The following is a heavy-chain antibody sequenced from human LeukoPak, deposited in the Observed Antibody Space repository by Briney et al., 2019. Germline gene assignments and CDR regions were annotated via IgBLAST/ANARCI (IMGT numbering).Heavy chain of an antibody. CDR3: AKDMGAGYYYDSSGYLFDY. CDR1: GFTFSSHA. V-gene: IGHV3-23*02. D-gene: IGHD3-22*01. Sequence: GGSLRLSCTPSGFTFSSHAMSWVRQAPGKGLEWVSGISGNGAGTYYGDSVEGRFTISRDNSKNTLYLQMNSLRAEDTALYYCAKDMGAGYYYDSSGYLFDYWGQGTLVTVSS. J-gene: IGHJ4*02. CDR2: ISGNGAGT.